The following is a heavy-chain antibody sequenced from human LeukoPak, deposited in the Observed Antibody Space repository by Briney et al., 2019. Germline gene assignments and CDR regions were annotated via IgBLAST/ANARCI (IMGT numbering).Heavy chain of an antibody. D-gene: IGHD6-13*01. Sequence: GGSLRLSCAASGFTVSSNYMSWVRQAPGKGLEWVSAISGSGGSTYYADSVKGRFTISRDNSKNTLYLQMNSLRAEDTAVYYCAKDLRIAAAGTGFDYWGQGTLVTVSS. CDR2: ISGSGGST. V-gene: IGHV3-23*01. J-gene: IGHJ4*02. CDR3: AKDLRIAAAGTGFDY. CDR1: GFTVSSNY.